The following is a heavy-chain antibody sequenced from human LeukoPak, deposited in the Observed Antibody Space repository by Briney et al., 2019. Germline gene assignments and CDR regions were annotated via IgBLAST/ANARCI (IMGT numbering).Heavy chain of an antibody. CDR1: GYSFTSYW. D-gene: IGHD6-19*01. J-gene: IGHJ4*02. Sequence: KVGESLKISCKDSGYSFTSYWIGWVRQMPGKGLEWMGIIYPGDSDTRYSPSFQGQVTISADKSISTAYLQWSSLKASDTAMYYCARHNEAVAGTSGFDYWGQGTLVTVSS. CDR2: IYPGDSDT. V-gene: IGHV5-51*01. CDR3: ARHNEAVAGTSGFDY.